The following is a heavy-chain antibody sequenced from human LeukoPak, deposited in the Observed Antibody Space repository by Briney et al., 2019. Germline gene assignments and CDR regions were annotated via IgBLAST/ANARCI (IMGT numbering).Heavy chain of an antibody. V-gene: IGHV3-23*01. Sequence: GGTLRLSCAGSGFPFSIYGMNWVRQAPGKGLEWVSGVSPGGGPKYYADSVKGRFTISRDNSKNTLYLQMNSLRAEDTAVYYCARRAGAYSHPYDYWGQGTLVTVSS. CDR2: VSPGGGPK. CDR1: GFPFSIYG. CDR3: ARRAGAYSHPYDY. J-gene: IGHJ4*02. D-gene: IGHD4/OR15-4a*01.